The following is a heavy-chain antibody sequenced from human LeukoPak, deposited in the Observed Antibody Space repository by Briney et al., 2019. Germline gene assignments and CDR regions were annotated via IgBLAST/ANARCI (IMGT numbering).Heavy chain of an antibody. D-gene: IGHD3/OR15-3a*01. J-gene: IGHJ4*02. CDR2: VYYTGST. CDR3: VRVGDFWTVPY. Sequence: SETLSLTCTVSGDSMNNYYWGWIRQSPGKGLEWIGNVYYTGSTNYKPSLKSRVTMTSDTSKNQFSLRLTSMIAADTAVYYCVRVGDFWTVPYWGQGTLVTVPS. V-gene: IGHV4-59*01. CDR1: GDSMNNYY.